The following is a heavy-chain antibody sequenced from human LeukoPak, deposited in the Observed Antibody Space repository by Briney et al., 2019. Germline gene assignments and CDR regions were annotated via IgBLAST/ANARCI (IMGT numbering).Heavy chain of an antibody. D-gene: IGHD3-10*01. CDR1: GGSFSGYY. Sequence: PSETLSLTCAVYGGSFSGYYWSWIRQPPGKGLEWIGEINHSGSTNYNPSLKSRVTISVDTSKNQFSLKLSSVTAADTAVYYCARGGSGSSHYYYYGMDVWGQGTTVTVSS. J-gene: IGHJ6*02. CDR3: ARGGSGSSHYYYYGMDV. CDR2: INHSGST. V-gene: IGHV4-34*01.